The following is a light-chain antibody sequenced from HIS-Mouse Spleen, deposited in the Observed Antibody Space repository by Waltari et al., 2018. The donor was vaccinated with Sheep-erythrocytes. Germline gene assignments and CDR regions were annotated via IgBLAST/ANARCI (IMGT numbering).Light chain of an antibody. J-gene: IGLJ1*01. V-gene: IGLV2-11*01. Sequence: QSALTQPRSVSGSPGQSVTISCTGTSSDVGGYNYVLWYQQHPGKAPKLMIYDVSKRPSGVPDRFPGSKSGNTASLTSSGLQAEDEADYYCCSYAGSYNHVFATGTKVTVL. CDR3: CSYAGSYNHV. CDR2: DVS. CDR1: SSDVGGYNY.